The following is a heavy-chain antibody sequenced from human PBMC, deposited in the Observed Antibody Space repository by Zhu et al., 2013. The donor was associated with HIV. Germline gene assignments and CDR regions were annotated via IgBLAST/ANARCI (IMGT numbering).Heavy chain of an antibody. D-gene: IGHD3-9*01. V-gene: IGHV1-69*06. CDR2: IIPIFGTA. J-gene: IGHJ6*02. CDR1: GGTFSSYA. CDR3: ARGKSNYDILTGYYNGYYYYGMDV. Sequence: QVQLVQSGAEVKKPGSSVKVSCKASGGTFSSYAISWVRQAPGQGLEWMGGIIPIFGTANYAQKFQGRVTITADKSTSTAYMELSSLRSEDTAVYYCARGKSNYDILTGYYNGYYYYGMDVWGQGTTVTVSS.